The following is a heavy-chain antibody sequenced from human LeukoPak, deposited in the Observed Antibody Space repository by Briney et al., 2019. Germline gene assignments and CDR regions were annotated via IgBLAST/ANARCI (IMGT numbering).Heavy chain of an antibody. J-gene: IGHJ5*02. Sequence: ASVKVSCKASGGTFSSYAISWVRQAPGQGREWMGRIIPIFGTANYAQKFQGRVTITTDESTSTAYMELSSLRSEDTAVYYCARDGYYYDSSGYAYPYNWFDPWGQGTLVTVSS. CDR2: IIPIFGTA. D-gene: IGHD3-22*01. V-gene: IGHV1-69*05. CDR1: GGTFSSYA. CDR3: ARDGYYYDSSGYAYPYNWFDP.